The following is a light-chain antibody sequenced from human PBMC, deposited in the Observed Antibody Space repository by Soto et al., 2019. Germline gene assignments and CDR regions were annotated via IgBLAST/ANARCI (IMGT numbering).Light chain of an antibody. J-gene: IGKJ1*01. CDR2: KAS. Sequence: DIQMTQSPSTLSASVGDRVTITCRASQSIGSWVAWHQKKPGKAPKLLIYKASTLESGVPSRFSGSGSGTEFTLTISSLQPDDFATYYRQQYNTYRAFGQGTKVDI. CDR1: QSIGSW. V-gene: IGKV1-5*03. CDR3: QQYNTYRA.